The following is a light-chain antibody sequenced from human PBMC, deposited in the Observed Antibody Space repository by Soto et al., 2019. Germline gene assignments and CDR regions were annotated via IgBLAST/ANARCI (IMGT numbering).Light chain of an antibody. J-gene: IGKJ5*01. CDR1: QGISSA. Sequence: AIQLTQSPSSLSASVGDSVTITCRASQGISSALGWYQQKPGKAPKSLIYDASTLESGVPSRFSGSVSGTDFILPISSLQPEDFATYYCQQFNNYPITFGQGTRLEIK. V-gene: IGKV1D-13*01. CDR3: QQFNNYPIT. CDR2: DAS.